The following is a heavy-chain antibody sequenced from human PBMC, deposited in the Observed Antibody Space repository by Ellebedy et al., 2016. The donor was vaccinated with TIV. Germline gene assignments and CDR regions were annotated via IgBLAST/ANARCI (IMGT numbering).Heavy chain of an antibody. CDR3: ARTFTETLGGLSTHWVLDY. CDR2: IYNSGST. Sequence: SETLSLTCTVSGGSIRGSYWSWIRRPPGKGLEGIGYIYNSGSTNYNPSLKSRVTLSVDTSKNQFSLRLNSVTAADTAVYYCARTFTETLGGLSTHWVLDYWGQGTLVTASS. J-gene: IGHJ4*02. CDR1: GGSIRGSY. D-gene: IGHD2-2*01. V-gene: IGHV4-59*01.